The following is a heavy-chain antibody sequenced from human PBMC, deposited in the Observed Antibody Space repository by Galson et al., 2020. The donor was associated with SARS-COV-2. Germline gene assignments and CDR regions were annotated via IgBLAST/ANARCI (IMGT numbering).Heavy chain of an antibody. CDR1: GYTFTSYA. Sequence: ASVTVSCKASGYTFTSYAMNWVRQAPGQGLEWMGWINTNTGNPTYAQGFTGRFVFSLDTSVSTAYLQISSLKAEDTAVYYCARDGEDIVLMVYAQSNNWFDPWGQGTLVTVSS. CDR2: INTNTGNP. CDR3: ARDGEDIVLMVYAQSNNWFDP. J-gene: IGHJ5*02. D-gene: IGHD2-8*01. V-gene: IGHV7-4-1*02.